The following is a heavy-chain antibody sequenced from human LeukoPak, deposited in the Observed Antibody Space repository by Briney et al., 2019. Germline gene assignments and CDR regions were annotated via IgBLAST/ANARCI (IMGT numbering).Heavy chain of an antibody. CDR1: GGTFSSYA. V-gene: IGHV1-69*04. CDR3: ARAALRFLERLESYYYGMDV. D-gene: IGHD3-3*01. Sequence: SVKVSCKASGGTFSSYAISWVRQAPGQGLEWMGRIIPILGIANYAQKFQGRVTITADKSTSTAYMELSSLRSEDTAVYYCARAALRFLERLESYYYGMDVWGQGTTVTVSS. CDR2: IIPILGIA. J-gene: IGHJ6*02.